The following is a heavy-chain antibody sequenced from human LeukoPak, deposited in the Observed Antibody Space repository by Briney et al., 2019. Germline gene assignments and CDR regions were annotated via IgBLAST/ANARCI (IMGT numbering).Heavy chain of an antibody. V-gene: IGHV4-61*01. J-gene: IGHJ6*02. D-gene: IGHD3-10*01. CDR2: IYYSGST. CDR1: GVSVSSGSYY. Sequence: SETLSLTCTVSGVSVSSGSYYWSWIRQPPGKGLEWIGYIYYSGSTNYNPSLKSRVTISVDTSKNQFTLKLSSVTAADTAVYYCARAPYYGSGSYYNSNYYYGMDVWGQGTTVTVSS. CDR3: ARAPYYGSGSYYNSNYYYGMDV.